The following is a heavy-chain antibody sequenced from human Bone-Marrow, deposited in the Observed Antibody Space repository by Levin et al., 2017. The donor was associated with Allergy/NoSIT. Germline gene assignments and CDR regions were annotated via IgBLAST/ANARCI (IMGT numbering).Heavy chain of an antibody. J-gene: IGHJ4*02. Sequence: EASVKVSCKASGYTFTDYYFHWVRQAPGQGLEWVGRINPNSGGTNYAQKFQGRVTMTRDTSISTAYMELRRLISDDTAIYYCARAGADFDYWGQGTLVTVSS. CDR2: INPNSGGT. CDR1: GYTFTDYY. CDR3: ARAGADFDY. V-gene: IGHV1-2*06.